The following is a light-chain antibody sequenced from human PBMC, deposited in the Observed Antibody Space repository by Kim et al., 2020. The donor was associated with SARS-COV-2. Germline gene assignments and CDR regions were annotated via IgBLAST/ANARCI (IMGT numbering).Light chain of an antibody. J-gene: IGKJ1*01. CDR1: QGISSY. Sequence: DIQMTQSPSSLSASAGDRVTITCRASQGISSYLAWYQQKPGKVPKLLIYAASTLQSGVPSRFSGSGSGTDFTLTISSLQPEDFATYYCQQYNSYPRTFGQGTKVDIK. V-gene: IGKV1-16*01. CDR3: QQYNSYPRT. CDR2: AAS.